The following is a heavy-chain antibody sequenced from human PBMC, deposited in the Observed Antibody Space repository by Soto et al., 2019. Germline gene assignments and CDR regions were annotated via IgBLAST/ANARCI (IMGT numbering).Heavy chain of an antibody. J-gene: IGHJ6*02. CDR3: ARVSGSYYYGMDV. Sequence: GGSLRLSCAASGYTFSPFWMHWVRQAPGKGLVWVSHINSDGSTIVYADSVKGRFTISRDNAKNTLYLQMNSLKAEDTAVYYCARVSGSYYYGMDVWGQGTTVTVSS. D-gene: IGHD1-26*01. CDR1: GYTFSPFW. V-gene: IGHV3-74*01. CDR2: INSDGSTI.